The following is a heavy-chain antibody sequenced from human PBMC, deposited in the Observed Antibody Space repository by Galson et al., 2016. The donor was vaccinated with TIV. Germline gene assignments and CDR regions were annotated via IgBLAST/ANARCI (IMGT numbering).Heavy chain of an antibody. CDR2: FTPMLGTK. J-gene: IGHJ5*02. CDR1: GDTFLSYP. V-gene: IGHV1-69*13. Sequence: SVKVSCKASGDTFLSYPFNWVRQAPGQGLEWMGGFTPMLGTKNYAQKFPGRVTISADESTTTAYLELSSLRSEDPAVYYCARGRGIYDSSGYCLFDHWGQGTLVTVSS. D-gene: IGHD3-22*01. CDR3: ARGRGIYDSSGYCLFDH.